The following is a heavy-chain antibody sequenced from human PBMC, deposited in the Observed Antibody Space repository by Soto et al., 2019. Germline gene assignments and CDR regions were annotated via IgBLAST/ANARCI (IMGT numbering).Heavy chain of an antibody. CDR1: GGSMRNYF. CDR2: IHYSGTT. V-gene: IGHV4-59*01. CDR3: AAGEASSRNLAPYYLDF. Sequence: PSETLSLTCTVSGGSMRNYFWTWIRQPPGKGLEWIGYIHYSGTTSFFPSYNPSLRSRVTISEDTSKNQFSLKLLSVTTADTAVYFXAAGEASSRNLAPYYLDFWGQGTQVTVSS. D-gene: IGHD6-13*01. J-gene: IGHJ4*02.